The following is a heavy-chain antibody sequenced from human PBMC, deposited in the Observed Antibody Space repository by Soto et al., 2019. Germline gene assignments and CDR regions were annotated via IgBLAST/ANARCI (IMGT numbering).Heavy chain of an antibody. J-gene: IGHJ6*02. V-gene: IGHV4-30-4*01. CDR1: GGSIKSEYY. Sequence: QLQLKESGPRLVKPSQTLSLTCTVSGGSIKSEYYWAWVRQFPGGGLQWMGYKYDSGATDSDPSLERRVSFSVDMSKNQFSLNLTSVTVAATAVYYCARGRPNYFYYGLDVWGRGIPVTVSS. CDR2: KYDSGAT. CDR3: ARGRPNYFYYGLDV.